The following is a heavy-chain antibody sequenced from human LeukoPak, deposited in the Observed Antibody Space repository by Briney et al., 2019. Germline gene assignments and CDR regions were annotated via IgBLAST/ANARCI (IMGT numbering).Heavy chain of an antibody. CDR2: IKYDGSEK. V-gene: IGHV3-7*01. Sequence: GGSLRLSCAASGFTVSSNYMSWVRQAPGRGLEWVANIKYDGSEKYYVDSVKGRFTISRDDAKNSLSLQMNSVRAEDTAVYYCAYTNILKYWGQGTLVTVSS. CDR1: GFTVSSNY. CDR3: AYTNILKY. J-gene: IGHJ4*02. D-gene: IGHD2-8*01.